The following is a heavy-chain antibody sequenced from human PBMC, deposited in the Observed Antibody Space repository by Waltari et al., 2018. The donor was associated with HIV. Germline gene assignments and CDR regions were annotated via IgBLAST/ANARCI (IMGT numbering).Heavy chain of an antibody. J-gene: IGHJ6*02. CDR2: IYYSGST. V-gene: IGHV4-31*03. D-gene: IGHD4-17*01. CDR3: ARDSGLYGTYSHGMDV. CDR1: GGSVTSDSPY. Sequence: QVQLQESGPGLVKPSQTLSLTCTVPGGSVTSDSPYWSWIRQHPGKGLEWIGYIYYSGSTYYNPSLKSRVIISIDTSQNQFSLELTSVTAADTAVYYCARDSGLYGTYSHGMDVWGQGTTVTVSS.